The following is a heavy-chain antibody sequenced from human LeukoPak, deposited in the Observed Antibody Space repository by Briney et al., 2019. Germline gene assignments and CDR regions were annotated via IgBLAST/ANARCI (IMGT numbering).Heavy chain of an antibody. V-gene: IGHV4-59*01. CDR3: ARSSGWNYDYYYGMDV. CDR2: IYYGGST. CDR1: GGSINSYY. Sequence: SETLSLICTVSGGSINSYYWRWIRQPPGEGLEWIGYIYYGGSTNYNPSLKSRVTISVDTSKNQLSLKLSSVTAADTDVYYCARSSGWNYDYYYGMDVWGQGTTVTVSS. J-gene: IGHJ6*02. D-gene: IGHD6-19*01.